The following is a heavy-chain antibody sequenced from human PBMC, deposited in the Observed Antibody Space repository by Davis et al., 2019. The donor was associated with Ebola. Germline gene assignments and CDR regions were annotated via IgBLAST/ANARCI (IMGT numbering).Heavy chain of an antibody. Sequence: GSLRLSCAASGFTFRSYAMSWVRQPPGKGLEWIGSIYYSGSTYYNPSLKSRVTISVDTSKNQFSLKLSSVTAADTAVYYCARVRFLEWLLLQGDNWFDPWGQGTLVTVSS. CDR1: GFTFRSYA. V-gene: IGHV4-39*01. D-gene: IGHD3-3*01. CDR3: ARVRFLEWLLLQGDNWFDP. J-gene: IGHJ5*02. CDR2: IYYSGST.